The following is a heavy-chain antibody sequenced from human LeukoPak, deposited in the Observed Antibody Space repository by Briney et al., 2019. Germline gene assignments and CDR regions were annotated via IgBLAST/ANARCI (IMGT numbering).Heavy chain of an antibody. CDR1: GGSISSSSYY. D-gene: IGHD3-22*01. V-gene: IGHV4-39*07. Sequence: SETLSLTCTVSGGSISSSSYYWGWIRQPPGKGLEWIGSIYYSGSTYYNPSLKSRVTISVDTSKNQFSLKLSSVTAADTAVYYCARAFYYDSSGYPYYWGQGTLVTVSS. J-gene: IGHJ4*02. CDR3: ARAFYYDSSGYPYY. CDR2: IYYSGST.